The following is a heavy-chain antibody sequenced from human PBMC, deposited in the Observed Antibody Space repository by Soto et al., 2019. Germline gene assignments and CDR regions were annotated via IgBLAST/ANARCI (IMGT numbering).Heavy chain of an antibody. V-gene: IGHV5-51*01. CDR2: IYPGDSDT. CDR3: ARQVYCSSTSCYASWFDP. CDR1: GYSFTSYW. Sequence: GESLKISCKGSGYSFTSYWIGWVRQMPGKGLEWMGIIYPGDSDTRYSPSFQGQVTISADKSISTAYLQWSSLKASDTAMYYCARQVYCSSTSCYASWFDPWGQGTLVTVPQ. J-gene: IGHJ5*02. D-gene: IGHD2-2*01.